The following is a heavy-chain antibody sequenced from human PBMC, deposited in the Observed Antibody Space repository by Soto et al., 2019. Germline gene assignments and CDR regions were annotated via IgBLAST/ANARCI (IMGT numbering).Heavy chain of an antibody. CDR2: ISWDGGST. CDR1: GFTFDDYT. J-gene: IGHJ4*02. V-gene: IGHV3-43*01. Sequence: EVQLVESGGVVVQPGGSLRLSCAASGFTFDDYTMHWVRQAPGKGLEWVSLISWDGGSTYYADSVKGRFTISRDNSKNSLYLQMNSLRTEDTALYYCAKVGGSGSSGNYWGQGTLVTVSS. CDR3: AKVGGSGSSGNY. D-gene: IGHD3-10*01.